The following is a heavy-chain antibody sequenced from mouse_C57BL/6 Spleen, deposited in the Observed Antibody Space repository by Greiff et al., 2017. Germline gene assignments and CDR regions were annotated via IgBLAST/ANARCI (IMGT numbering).Heavy chain of an antibody. V-gene: IGHV3-6*01. CDR2: ISYDGSN. J-gene: IGHJ3*01. Sequence: EVQLQESGPGLVKPSQSLSLTCSVTGYSITSGYYWNWIRQFPGNKLEWMGYISYDGSNNYNPSLKNRISITRDTSKNQFCLKLNSVTTEDTATYYCARDPYYDYDEAYWGQGTLVTVSA. D-gene: IGHD2-4*01. CDR1: GYSITSGYY. CDR3: ARDPYYDYDEAY.